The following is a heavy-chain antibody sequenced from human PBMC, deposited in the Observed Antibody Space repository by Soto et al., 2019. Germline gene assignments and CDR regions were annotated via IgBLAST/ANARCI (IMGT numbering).Heavy chain of an antibody. CDR3: ASHYGDDWRGWEEGCYFDY. CDR1: GFTFDSYP. D-gene: IGHD3-3*01. V-gene: IGHV3-23*01. CDR2: IIGTGRKT. Sequence: EVQLLESGGGLVQPGGSLRLSCAASGFTFDSYPLSWVRQAPGKVLECVSSIIGTGRKTFYADSVKGRFTISRDNSKITLYLQMNSLRAEDTALYYCASHYGDDWRGWEEGCYFDYWGQGTLVTVSS. J-gene: IGHJ4*02.